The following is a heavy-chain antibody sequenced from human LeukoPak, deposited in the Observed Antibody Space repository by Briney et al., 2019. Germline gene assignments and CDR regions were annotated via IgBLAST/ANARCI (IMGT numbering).Heavy chain of an antibody. CDR1: GGSISSYY. J-gene: IGHJ4*02. CDR3: ASLHYYDSSGSYYAYSDY. CDR2: IHHNGKT. D-gene: IGHD3-22*01. V-gene: IGHV4-59*04. Sequence: PSETLSLTCTFSGGSISSYYWSWIRPPPGKGLEWIGSIHHNGKTYYKPSLERLVTISVDTSKSQISLHLSSLTAADTAMYYCASLHYYDSSGSYYAYSDYWGQGTLVTVSS.